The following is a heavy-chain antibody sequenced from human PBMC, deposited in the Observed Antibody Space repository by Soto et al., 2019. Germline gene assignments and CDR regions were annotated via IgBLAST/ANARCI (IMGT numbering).Heavy chain of an antibody. CDR3: ARARGYGDDDSGY. J-gene: IGHJ4*02. D-gene: IGHD4-17*01. CDR2: ISAYNGNT. Sequence: QVQLVQSGAEVKKPGASVKVSCKAYGYTFTSYGISWVRQAPGQGLEWMGWISAYNGNTNYAQKLQGRVTMTTDTSTSTASMKLRSLSSNETAVYYCARARGYGDDDSGYWGQGTLVTVSS. V-gene: IGHV1-18*01. CDR1: GYTFTSYG.